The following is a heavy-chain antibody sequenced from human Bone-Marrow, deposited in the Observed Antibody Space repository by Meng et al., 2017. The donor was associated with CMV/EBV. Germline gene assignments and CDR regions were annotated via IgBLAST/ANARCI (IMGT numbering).Heavy chain of an antibody. D-gene: IGHD4-17*01. Sequence: GESLKISCAASGFTFSSYAMSWVRQAPGKGLEWVSAISGSGGSTYYADSVKGRFTISRDNSKNTLYLKMNSLRAEDTAVYYCAKDLRGLDYGDYGGDAFDIWGQGTMVTVSS. CDR2: ISGSGGST. CDR1: GFTFSSYA. V-gene: IGHV3-23*01. J-gene: IGHJ3*02. CDR3: AKDLRGLDYGDYGGDAFDI.